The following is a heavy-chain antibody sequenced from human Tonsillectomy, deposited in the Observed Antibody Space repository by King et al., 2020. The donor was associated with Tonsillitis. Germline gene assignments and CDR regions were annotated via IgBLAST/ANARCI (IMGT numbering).Heavy chain of an antibody. CDR1: GASINNYH. CDR3: ASLIAARPYSYYYLDV. D-gene: IGHD6-6*01. Sequence: VQLQESGPGLVKPSETLSLTCTVSGASINNYHWSWIRQPPGKGLEWIRCIYSSGNTNYNPSLQSRVTISVDTSKNQFSLKLNSVTTADTTLYYCASLIAARPYSYYYLDVWGKGTTVTVSS. V-gene: IGHV4-59*01. J-gene: IGHJ6*03. CDR2: IYSSGNT.